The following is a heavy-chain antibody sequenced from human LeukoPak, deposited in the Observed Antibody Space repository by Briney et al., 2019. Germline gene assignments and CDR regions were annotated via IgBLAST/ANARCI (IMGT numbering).Heavy chain of an antibody. CDR2: IYYSGST. J-gene: IGHJ4*02. CDR1: GGSISSGDYY. V-gene: IGHV4-30-4*01. Sequence: SQTLSLTCTVSGGSISSGDYYWSWIRQPPGKGLEWIGCIYYSGSTYYNPSLKSRVTISVDTSKNQFSLKLSSVTAADTAVYYCARVVLVIGGLDYWGQGTLVTVSS. CDR3: ARVVLVIGGLDY. D-gene: IGHD3-9*01.